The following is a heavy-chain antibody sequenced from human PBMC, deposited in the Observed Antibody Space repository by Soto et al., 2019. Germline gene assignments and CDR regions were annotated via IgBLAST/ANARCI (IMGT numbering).Heavy chain of an antibody. V-gene: IGHV1-46*01. J-gene: IGHJ4*02. D-gene: IGHD1-1*01. CDR3: ARDSFNLLNRNDFPDY. Sequence: QVQLVQSGAEVKKPGASVKVSCKASGYTFTSYHMHWVRQAPGQGLEWMGIINPSGGSTSYAQKFQRRVTMTRDTSTGTVYMEVSSLGSEDTAVYYCARDSFNLLNRNDFPDYWGQGTLVTVSS. CDR1: GYTFTSYH. CDR2: INPSGGST.